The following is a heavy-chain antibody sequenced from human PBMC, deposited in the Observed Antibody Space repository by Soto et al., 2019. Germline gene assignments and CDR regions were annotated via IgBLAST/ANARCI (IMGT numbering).Heavy chain of an antibody. Sequence: GGSLRLSCAASGFSFSSYWMHWVRQAPGKGLVWVSRINSDESRTTYADSVEGRFTISRDNPKSTLYLQMNSLRAEDTAVYYFGRGLLLERSSVDSWGQGTLVTVYS. CDR3: GRGLLLERSSVDS. J-gene: IGHJ4*02. CDR1: GFSFSSYW. V-gene: IGHV3-74*01. D-gene: IGHD2-15*01. CDR2: INSDESRT.